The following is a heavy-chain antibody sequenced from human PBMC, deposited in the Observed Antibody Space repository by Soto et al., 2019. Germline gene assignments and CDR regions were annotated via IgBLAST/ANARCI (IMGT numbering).Heavy chain of an antibody. V-gene: IGHV1-69*01. CDR3: AREVGATLNWFDP. J-gene: IGHJ5*02. D-gene: IGHD1-26*01. Sequence: QVQLVQSGAEVKKPGSSVKVSCKASGGTFTTYAITWVRQAPGQGLEWMGGIIPIFGTANYAQKFQGIVTITADESTSTASMHLSSLRSDDTAVYYCAREVGATLNWFDPWGQGTLVTVSS. CDR2: IIPIFGTA. CDR1: GGTFTTYA.